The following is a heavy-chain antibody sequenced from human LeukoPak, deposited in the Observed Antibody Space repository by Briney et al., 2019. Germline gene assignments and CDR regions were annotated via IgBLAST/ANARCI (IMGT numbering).Heavy chain of an antibody. CDR2: LNPNSGNT. CDR1: RSTFTSYD. CDR3: ARALTYYYDSSADWFDP. D-gene: IGHD3-22*01. V-gene: IGHV1-8*01. Sequence: GASVKVSCTAARSTFTSYDINWGRQATGLRLGWMGWLNPNSGNTGYAQKFQGRVTMTRNTSISTAYMELSSLRSEDTAVYYCARALTYYYDSSADWFDPWGQGTLVTVSS. J-gene: IGHJ5*02.